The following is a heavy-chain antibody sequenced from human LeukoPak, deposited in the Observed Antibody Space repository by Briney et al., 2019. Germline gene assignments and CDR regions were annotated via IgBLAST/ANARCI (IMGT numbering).Heavy chain of an antibody. V-gene: IGHV3-66*01. Sequence: GGSLRLSCAASGFTVSSNYMSWVRQAPGKGLEWVSVIYSGGSTYYADSVKGRFTISRDNSKNTLYLQMNSLRAEDTAVYYCARGPNSSSWSYYFDYWGQGTPVTVSS. CDR2: IYSGGST. J-gene: IGHJ4*02. CDR3: ARGPNSSSWSYYFDY. D-gene: IGHD6-13*01. CDR1: GFTVSSNY.